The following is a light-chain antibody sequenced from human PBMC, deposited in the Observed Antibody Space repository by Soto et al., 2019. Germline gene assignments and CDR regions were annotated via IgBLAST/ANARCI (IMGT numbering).Light chain of an antibody. CDR2: DVS. V-gene: IGLV2-11*01. CDR1: SSGVGTYDF. CDR3: CLYAVTFYV. J-gene: IGLJ1*01. Sequence: QSVLTQPRSVSGSPGQSVTISCTGTSSGVGTYDFVSWYQQHPGKAPRLMIFDVSERPSGVPDRFSGSRSGNTASLTISGLQAEDEADYYCCLYAVTFYVFGTGTKVTVL.